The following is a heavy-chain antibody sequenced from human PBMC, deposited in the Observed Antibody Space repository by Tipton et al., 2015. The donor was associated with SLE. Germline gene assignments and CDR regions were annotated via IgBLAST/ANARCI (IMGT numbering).Heavy chain of an antibody. CDR2: IYYSGST. V-gene: IGHV4-39*07. CDR3: ARVGWLVHVDY. Sequence: GLVKPSETLSLTCTVSGGSISSSSYYWGWIRQPPGKGLEWIGSIYYSGSTYYNPSLKSRVTISVDTSKNQFSLKLSSVTAADTAVYYCARVGWLVHVDYWGQGTLVTVSS. D-gene: IGHD6-19*01. J-gene: IGHJ4*02. CDR1: GGSISSSSYY.